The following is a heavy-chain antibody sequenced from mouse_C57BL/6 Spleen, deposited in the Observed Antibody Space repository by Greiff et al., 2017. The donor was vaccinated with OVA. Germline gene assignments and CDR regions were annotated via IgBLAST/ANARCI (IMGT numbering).Heavy chain of an antibody. CDR3: ARKLRLHWYFDV. J-gene: IGHJ1*03. Sequence: VQLQQSGAELVMPGASVKLSCKASGYTFTSYWMHWVKQRPGQGLEWIGEIDPSDSYTNYNQKFKGKSTLTVDKSSSTAYMQLSSLTSEDSAVYYCARKLRLHWYFDVWGTGTTVTVSS. V-gene: IGHV1-69*01. CDR2: IDPSDSYT. D-gene: IGHD3-2*02. CDR1: GYTFTSYW.